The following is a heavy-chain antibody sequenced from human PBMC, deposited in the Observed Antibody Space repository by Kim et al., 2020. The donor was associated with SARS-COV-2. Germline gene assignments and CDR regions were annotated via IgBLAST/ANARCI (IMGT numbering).Heavy chain of an antibody. Sequence: GGSLRLSCAASGFTFSIYAMSWVRQAPGKGLECVSSISSSGGGTYYADSVKGRFTINKDNSKNTLYLELKSLTAEDTAVYYCAKSGHHSGTYYRTDYWGQGTLVTVSS. D-gene: IGHD1-26*01. J-gene: IGHJ4*02. CDR1: GFTFSIYA. V-gene: IGHV3-23*01. CDR2: ISSSGGGT. CDR3: AKSGHHSGTYYRTDY.